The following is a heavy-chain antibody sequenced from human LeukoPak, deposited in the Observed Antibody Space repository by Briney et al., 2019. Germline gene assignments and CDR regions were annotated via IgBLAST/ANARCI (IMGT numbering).Heavy chain of an antibody. Sequence: PSQTLSLTCTVSGGSISSGDYYWSWIRQPPGKGLEWIGYIYYSGSTYYNPSLKSRVTISVDTSKNQFSLKLSSVTAADTAVYYCARVGNSGSYSAFDYWGQGTLVTVSS. CDR1: GGSISSGDYY. CDR2: IYYSGST. D-gene: IGHD1-26*01. CDR3: ARVGNSGSYSAFDY. V-gene: IGHV4-30-4*01. J-gene: IGHJ4*02.